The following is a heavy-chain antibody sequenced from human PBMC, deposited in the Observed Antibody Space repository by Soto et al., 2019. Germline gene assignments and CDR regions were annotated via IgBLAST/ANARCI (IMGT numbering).Heavy chain of an antibody. J-gene: IGHJ5*02. D-gene: IGHD4-17*01. Sequence: QVQLVQYGAEVKKPGASVKVSCKASGYTCTSYDINWVRQASGQGPEWMGWMNPNSGEKGYAQKFQGRLTMTRDTNLSTDYIELSSLRFEDTAVYYCARDYGGNSGWFDPWGQGTLVTVSS. V-gene: IGHV1-8*01. CDR3: ARDYGGNSGWFDP. CDR1: GYTCTSYD. CDR2: MNPNSGEK.